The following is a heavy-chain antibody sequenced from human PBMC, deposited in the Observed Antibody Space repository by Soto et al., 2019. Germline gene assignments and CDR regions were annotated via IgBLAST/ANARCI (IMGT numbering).Heavy chain of an antibody. CDR1: GESINSGGYY. J-gene: IGHJ4*01. D-gene: IGHD6-6*01. V-gene: IGHV4-31*03. CDR3: ARASSSSSAADY. Sequence: QVQLQESGPGLVKPSQTLSLTCSVSGESINSGGYYWSWIRHHPGKGLEWIGYIYDSESAYYNPSLKSRVTISMDTSKNHFAMRLSSVTAADTAVYYCARASSSSSAADYWGHGTQVTVSS. CDR2: IYDSESA.